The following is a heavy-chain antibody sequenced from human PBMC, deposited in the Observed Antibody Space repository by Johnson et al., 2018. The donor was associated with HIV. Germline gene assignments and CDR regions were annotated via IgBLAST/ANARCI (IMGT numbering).Heavy chain of an antibody. CDR2: IYSGGST. CDR3: ARDRRNRQWQRLDAFDI. V-gene: IGHV3-66*01. J-gene: IGHJ3*02. D-gene: IGHD6-19*01. Sequence: VQLVESGGGLVQPGGSLRLSCAASGFTVSSNYMSWVRQAPGKGLEWVSVIYSGGSTYYADSVKGRFTISRDNSKNTLYLQMNSLRAEDTAVYYCARDRRNRQWQRLDAFDIWGQGTMVIVSS. CDR1: GFTVSSNY.